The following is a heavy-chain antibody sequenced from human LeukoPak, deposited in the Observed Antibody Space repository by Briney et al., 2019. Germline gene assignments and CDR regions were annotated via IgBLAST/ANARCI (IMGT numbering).Heavy chain of an antibody. CDR2: INDDGSDT. J-gene: IGHJ5*02. Sequence: RGSLRLPCAASGFTFSNYNMNWVRQAPGKGPVWVSRINDDGSDTTYADSVKGRFTISRDDAKNMLFLQMNSLRAEDTAVYYCVRGGPSTWSWGQGTLVTVSS. CDR3: VRGGPSTWS. CDR1: GFTFSNYN. D-gene: IGHD2-15*01. V-gene: IGHV3-74*01.